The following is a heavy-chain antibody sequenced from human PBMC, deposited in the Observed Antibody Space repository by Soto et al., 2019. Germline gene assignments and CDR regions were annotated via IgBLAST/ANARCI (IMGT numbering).Heavy chain of an antibody. CDR1: GFTFSTYW. CDR2: INPDGSVG. V-gene: IGHV3-7*03. D-gene: IGHD2-21*02. Sequence: EVQLLGSGGGLVQPGGSLRLSCVASGFTFSTYWMNWVGQAPGMGLEWVANINPDGSVGTYVDSVKSRFTTSRDNAKNSLYLQMNSLIADDTAVYFCAGWWGHDYNYWGQGILVTVSS. J-gene: IGHJ4*02. CDR3: AGWWGHDYNY.